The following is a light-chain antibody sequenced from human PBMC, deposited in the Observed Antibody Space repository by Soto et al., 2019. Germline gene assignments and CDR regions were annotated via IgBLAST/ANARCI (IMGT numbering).Light chain of an antibody. J-gene: IGKJ3*01. V-gene: IGKV1-39*01. CDR3: QQSYSTF. CDR2: AAS. Sequence: DIQMTQSPSSLSASVGDRVTITCRASQSISSYLNWHQQKPGKAPKLLIYAASSLQSGVPSRFSGSGSGTDFTLTISSLQPEDYATYYCQQSYSTFFGPGTKVDIK. CDR1: QSISSY.